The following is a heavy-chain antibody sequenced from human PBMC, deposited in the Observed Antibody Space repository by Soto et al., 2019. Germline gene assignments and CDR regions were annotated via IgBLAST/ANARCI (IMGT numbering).Heavy chain of an antibody. CDR2: FSAGGRA. CDR1: GFSFRNYA. Sequence: EVQLLESGGALVQPGGSLRLSCVASGFSFRNYALSWVRQAPGKGLEWVSTFSAGGRAYYADTVKGRFTIARDSSQNTVHLQISILRPEDTAVYYCARGGLQHALDVWAKGPRSPSP. CDR3: ARGGLQHALDV. D-gene: IGHD6-13*01. V-gene: IGHV3-23*01. J-gene: IGHJ6*02.